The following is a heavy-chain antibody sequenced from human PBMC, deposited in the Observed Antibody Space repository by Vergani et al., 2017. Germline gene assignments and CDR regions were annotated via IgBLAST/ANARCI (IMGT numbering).Heavy chain of an antibody. J-gene: IGHJ4*02. D-gene: IGHD6-13*01. CDR3: ARTDIAAAGMIDY. Sequence: QVQLVESGGGVVQPGRSLRLSCAAPGFTFSTYAMHWVRQAPGKGLEWVAVISHDGSHKYYADSVKGRFTISRDNSKNTLYLQMNSLRAEDTAVYYCARTDIAAAGMIDYWGQGTLVTVSS. CDR1: GFTFSTYA. CDR2: ISHDGSHK. V-gene: IGHV3-30*04.